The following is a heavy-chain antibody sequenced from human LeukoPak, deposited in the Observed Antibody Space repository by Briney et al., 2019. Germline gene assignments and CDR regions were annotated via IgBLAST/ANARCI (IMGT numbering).Heavy chain of an antibody. V-gene: IGHV3-30*02. CDR1: GFSFRSYG. D-gene: IGHD3-10*01. CDR3: AKDNTPYYYGSGSLIDY. J-gene: IGHJ4*02. Sequence: GGSLRLSCAASGFSFRSYGMHWVRQAPVKGLEWVAFIRYDGSKKYDADSVKGRFTISRDNSKNTLYPQMNTLRAEDTAVYYCAKDNTPYYYGSGSLIDYWGQGTLVTVSS. CDR2: IRYDGSKK.